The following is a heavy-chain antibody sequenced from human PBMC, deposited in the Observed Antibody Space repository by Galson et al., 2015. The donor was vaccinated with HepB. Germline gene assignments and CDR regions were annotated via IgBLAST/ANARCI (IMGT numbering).Heavy chain of an antibody. V-gene: IGHV3-11*06. Sequence: SLRLSCAASGFTFSDYYMSWIRQAPGKGLEWVSYISSSSSYTNYADSVKGRFTISRDNAKNSLYLQMNSLRAEDTAVYYCARQQGADSSYYYYGMDVWGQGTTVTVSS. CDR1: GFTFSDYY. CDR2: ISSSSSYT. D-gene: IGHD6-13*01. CDR3: ARQQGADSSYYYYGMDV. J-gene: IGHJ6*02.